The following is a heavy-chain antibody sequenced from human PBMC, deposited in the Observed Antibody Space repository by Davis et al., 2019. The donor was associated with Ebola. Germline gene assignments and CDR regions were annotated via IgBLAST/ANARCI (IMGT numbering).Heavy chain of an antibody. V-gene: IGHV3-74*01. J-gene: IGHJ5*02. CDR1: GFTFSSYW. D-gene: IGHD4-17*01. CDR2: INNHGSST. CDR3: AGDDGDSVEDGWFDP. Sequence: GESLKISCAASGFTFSSYWMHWVRQAPGKGLVWVSRINNHGSSTSYADSVKGRFTISRDSSKNMVYLQMDNLRAEDSAVYYCAGDDGDSVEDGWFDPWGQGTLVIVSS.